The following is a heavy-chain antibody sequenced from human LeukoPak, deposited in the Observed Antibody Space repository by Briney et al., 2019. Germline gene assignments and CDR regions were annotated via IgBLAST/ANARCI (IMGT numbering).Heavy chain of an antibody. J-gene: IGHJ3*02. CDR3: ARGAVAGTWSGAYI. Sequence: PGGSLRLSCAASGFTLSSYAMHWVRQAPGKGLEWVAVISYDGSNKYYPDSVKGRFTISRDNSKNTLYLQMNSLRAEDTAVYYCARGAVAGTWSGAYIWGQGTMVTVSS. D-gene: IGHD6-19*01. CDR2: ISYDGSNK. CDR1: GFTLSSYA. V-gene: IGHV3-30-3*01.